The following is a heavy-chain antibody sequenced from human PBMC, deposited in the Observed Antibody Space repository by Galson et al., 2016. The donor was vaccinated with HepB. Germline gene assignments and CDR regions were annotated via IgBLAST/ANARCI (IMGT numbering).Heavy chain of an antibody. CDR1: GLSLSPYA. V-gene: IGHV3-23*01. D-gene: IGHD6-6*01. CDR2: ISASGGSK. CDR3: ARDHSSYDY. J-gene: IGHJ4*02. Sequence: SLRLSCAGSGLSLSPYAMSWGRQAPGKGLEWVSGISASGGSKTYADSVRGRFIISRDNSKNTLYLQMNSLRAEDTAVYYCARDHSSYDYWGQGTLVTVSS.